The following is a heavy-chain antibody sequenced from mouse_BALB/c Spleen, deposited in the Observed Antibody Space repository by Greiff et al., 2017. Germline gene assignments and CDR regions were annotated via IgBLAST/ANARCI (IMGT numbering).Heavy chain of an antibody. CDR3: AREEDYGSSSFAY. Sequence: EVQLVESGAELVRPGALVKLSCKASGFNIKDYYMHWVKQRPEQGLEWIGWIDPENGNTIYDPKFQGKASITADTSSNTAYLQLSSLTSEDTAVYYCAREEDYGSSSFAYWGQGTLVTVSA. CDR1: GFNIKDYY. J-gene: IGHJ3*01. V-gene: IGHV14-1*02. D-gene: IGHD1-1*01. CDR2: IDPENGNT.